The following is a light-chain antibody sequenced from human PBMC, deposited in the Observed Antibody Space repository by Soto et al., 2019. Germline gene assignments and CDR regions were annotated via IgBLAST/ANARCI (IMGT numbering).Light chain of an antibody. J-gene: IGKJ4*01. CDR3: QQYNTWPLT. CDR2: DPS. Sequence: EIVMTQSPATLSVSPGERATLSCRASQSVSSNFAWYQQKPGLAPRLLIYDPSTRATGIPASVSGSGSGTDFTLTISSLQSEDFAVYYCQQYNTWPLTFGGGTKVEIK. V-gene: IGKV3-15*01. CDR1: QSVSSN.